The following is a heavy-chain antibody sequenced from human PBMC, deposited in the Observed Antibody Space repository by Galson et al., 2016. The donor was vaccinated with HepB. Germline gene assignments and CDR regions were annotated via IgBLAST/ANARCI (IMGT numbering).Heavy chain of an antibody. V-gene: IGHV3-23*01. CDR1: GFTISRYA. Sequence: SLRLSCAASGFTISRYAMSWVRQAPGMGLEWVAAINNGGNLYYAHSVRGRFTVSRSDSENMFFLQMNSLRPEDAATYFCAKDHPSGGWPTFESWGQGTLVAVSS. D-gene: IGHD6-19*01. CDR3: AKDHPSGGWPTFES. J-gene: IGHJ4*02. CDR2: INNGGNL.